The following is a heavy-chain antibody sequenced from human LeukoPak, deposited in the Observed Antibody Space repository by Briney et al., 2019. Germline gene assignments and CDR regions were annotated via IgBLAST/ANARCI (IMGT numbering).Heavy chain of an antibody. J-gene: IGHJ4*02. D-gene: IGHD4/OR15-4a*01. V-gene: IGHV3-30*02. CDR2: IRYDGSNK. CDR3: ARRAGAYSHPYDY. CDR1: GSTFSSYV. Sequence: GGSLRLSCAASGSTFSSYVMHWVRQAPGKGLEWVAFIRYDGSNKYYADSVKGRFTISRDNSKNTLYLQMNSLRAEDTAVYYCARRAGAYSHPYDYWGQGTLVTVSS.